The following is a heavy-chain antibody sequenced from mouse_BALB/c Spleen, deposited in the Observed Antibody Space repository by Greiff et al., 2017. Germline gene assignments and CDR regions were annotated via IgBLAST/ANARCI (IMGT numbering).Heavy chain of an antibody. V-gene: IGHV1-15*01. D-gene: IGHD1-2*01. Sequence: VQLQQSGAELVRPGASVTLSCTASGYTFTDYEMHWVKQTPVHGLEWIGGIDPETGGTAYNQKFKGKATMTADKSSSTAYMQLRSLTSEDSAVYYCTRGITPDDYWGQGTTLTVSS. CDR3: TRGITPDDY. CDR1: GYTFTDYE. CDR2: IDPETGGT. J-gene: IGHJ2*01.